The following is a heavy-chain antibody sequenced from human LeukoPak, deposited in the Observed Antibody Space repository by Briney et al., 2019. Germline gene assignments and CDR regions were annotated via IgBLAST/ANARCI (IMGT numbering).Heavy chain of an antibody. Sequence: SGTLSLTCGVSGGSIGNTNWWSWVRQPPGQGLEWIGEISLTGLTHYNPSLESRVTVSLDKSKNQLSLNLTSVTAADTAVYYCSRENGAFSPFGYWGQGTLVTVLS. V-gene: IGHV4-4*02. CDR2: ISLTGLT. CDR1: GGSIGNTNW. J-gene: IGHJ4*02. CDR3: SRENGAFSPFGY. D-gene: IGHD2-8*01.